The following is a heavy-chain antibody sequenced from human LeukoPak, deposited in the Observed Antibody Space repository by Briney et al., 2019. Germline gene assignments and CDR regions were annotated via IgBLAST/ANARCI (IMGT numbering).Heavy chain of an antibody. CDR1: GGTSSSYA. D-gene: IGHD2-2*01. J-gene: IGHJ4*02. Sequence: ASVKVSCKASGGTSSSYAISWVRQAPGQGLEWMGGIIPIFGTANYAQKFQGRVTITADESTSTAYMELSSLRSEDTAVYYCARRRYCSSTSCSVYGGYYFDYWGQGTLVTVSS. CDR3: ARRRYCSSTSCSVYGGYYFDY. V-gene: IGHV1-69*13. CDR2: IIPIFGTA.